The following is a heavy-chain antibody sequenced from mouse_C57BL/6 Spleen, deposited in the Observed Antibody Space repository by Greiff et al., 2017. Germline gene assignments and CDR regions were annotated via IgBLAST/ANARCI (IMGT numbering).Heavy chain of an antibody. J-gene: IGHJ3*01. CDR2: IDPEDGET. V-gene: IGHV14-2*01. CDR3: ATRVPFAD. Sequence: VQLQQSGAELVKPGASVKLSCTASGFNIKDYYMHWVKQRTEQGLEWIGRIDPEDGETKYAPKFPGKATITADTSSNTAYLQLSSLTSEDTAVYYCATRVPFADWGQGTLVTVSA. CDR1: GFNIKDYY.